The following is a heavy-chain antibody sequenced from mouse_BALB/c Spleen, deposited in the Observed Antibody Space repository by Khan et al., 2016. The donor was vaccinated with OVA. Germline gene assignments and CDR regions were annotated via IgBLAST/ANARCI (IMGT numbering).Heavy chain of an antibody. Sequence: EVELVESGGGLVKPGGSLKLSCAASGFTFSDYYMYWIRQTPEKRLEWVATISDGSTYTYYPDSVKGRFTISRDNAKNSLYLQMSSLQSEDTAIYCGARGHYGDPMAYWGQGTLVTVSA. CDR2: ISDGSTYT. D-gene: IGHD2-13*01. CDR1: GFTFSDYY. V-gene: IGHV5-4*02. J-gene: IGHJ3*01. CDR3: ARGHYGDPMAY.